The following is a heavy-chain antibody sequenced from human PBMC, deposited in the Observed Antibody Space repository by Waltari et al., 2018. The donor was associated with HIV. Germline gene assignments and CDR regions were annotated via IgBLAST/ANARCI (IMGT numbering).Heavy chain of an antibody. CDR3: AKVRHPYSSVWAYCDY. J-gene: IGHJ4*02. Sequence: ESGGGVVQAARSLRLSCAASEFTFSTYGMNWVRQAPGKGLEWVALISYDGSNKYYADSVKGRFTISRDNSKNTLYLQMNSLRAEDTAVYYCAKVRHPYSSVWAYCDYWGQGTLVTVSS. D-gene: IGHD6-19*01. CDR1: EFTFSTYG. CDR2: ISYDGSNK. V-gene: IGHV3-30*18.